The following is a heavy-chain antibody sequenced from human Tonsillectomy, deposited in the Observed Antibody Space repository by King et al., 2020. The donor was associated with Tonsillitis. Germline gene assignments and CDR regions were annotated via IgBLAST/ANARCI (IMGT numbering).Heavy chain of an antibody. CDR3: ARLPYSGGPH. D-gene: IGHD1-26*01. J-gene: IGHJ4*02. V-gene: IGHV1-2*02. CDR2: INHTSGDT. CDR1: GFTVTDYY. Sequence: VQLVESGAEGERPGASVKVSCKTSGFTVTDYYVHWVRQAPGQGLEWMGWINHTSGDTNFAQRFQGRGTMTRDTSISTAYMELSSLRSDDTAMYYCARLPYSGGPHWGQGTLVTVSS.